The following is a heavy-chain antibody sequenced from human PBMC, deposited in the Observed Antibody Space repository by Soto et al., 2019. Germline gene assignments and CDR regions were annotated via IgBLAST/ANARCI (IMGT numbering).Heavy chain of an antibody. CDR1: GFTFSSYW. Sequence: GGSLRLSCAASGFTFSSYWMHWVRQAPGKGLVWVSRINSDGSSTSYADSVKGRFTISRDNAKNTLYLQMNSLRAEDTAVYYCVRDGLDYYDTERLYFDNWGQGTLVTVSS. D-gene: IGHD3-22*01. CDR3: VRDGLDYYDTERLYFDN. CDR2: INSDGSST. V-gene: IGHV3-74*01. J-gene: IGHJ4*02.